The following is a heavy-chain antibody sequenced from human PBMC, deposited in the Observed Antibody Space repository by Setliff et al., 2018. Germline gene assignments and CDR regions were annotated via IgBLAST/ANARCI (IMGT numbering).Heavy chain of an antibody. D-gene: IGHD5-18*01. CDR3: ARAPSVELVTIRTNSWFTY. CDR1: GGTFSSYT. V-gene: IGHV1-69*02. CDR2: IIPILGIA. Sequence: ASVKVSCKASGGTFSSYTISWVRQAPGQGLEWMGRIIPILGIANYAQKFQGRVTITADKSTSTAYMELRSLTSDDSAFYYCARAPSVELVTIRTNSWFTYWGQGTLVTVSS. J-gene: IGHJ4*02.